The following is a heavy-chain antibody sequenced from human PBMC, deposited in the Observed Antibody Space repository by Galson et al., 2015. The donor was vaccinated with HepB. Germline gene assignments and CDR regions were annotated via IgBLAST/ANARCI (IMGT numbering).Heavy chain of an antibody. CDR3: AGWYYDYVWGSYRPGLSEENDHDY. CDR1: GFTFSYYA. J-gene: IGHJ4*02. D-gene: IGHD3-16*02. V-gene: IGHV3-30*04. Sequence: SLRLSCAASGFTFSYYAMHWVRQAPGKGLEWVAVISYDGHNEYYTDSVKGRFTISRDNSKSTLYLQMNGLRAEDTAVYYCAGWYYDYVWGSYRPGLSEENDHDYWGQGTLVTVSS. CDR2: ISYDGHNE.